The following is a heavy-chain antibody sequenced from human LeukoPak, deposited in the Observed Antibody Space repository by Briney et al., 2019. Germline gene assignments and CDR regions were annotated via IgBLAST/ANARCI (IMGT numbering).Heavy chain of an antibody. D-gene: IGHD3-10*01. CDR2: VSAYNGNT. J-gene: IGHJ4*02. CDR3: ARGPMVRGVIIGFNY. CDR1: GGTFSSCA. Sequence: GASVKVSCKASGGTFSSCAISWVRQAPGQGLEWMGWVSAYNGNTNYAQKLQGRVTMTTDTSTSTAYMELRSLRSDDTAVYYCARGPMVRGVIIGFNYWGQGTLVTVSS. V-gene: IGHV1-18*01.